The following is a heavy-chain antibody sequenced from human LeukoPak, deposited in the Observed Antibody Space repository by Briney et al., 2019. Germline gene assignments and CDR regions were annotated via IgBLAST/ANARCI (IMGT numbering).Heavy chain of an antibody. D-gene: IGHD6-13*01. V-gene: IGHV4-39*01. J-gene: IGHJ4*02. CDR1: DGSISSSSYD. CDR3: ARRVGGSSRSDY. CDR2: IHSSGST. Sequence: SETLSLTCTVSDGSISSSSYDWVWLRQPPGKGLEWIANIHSSGSTYYNPSLRSRVTISEDMSKNQFSLTLNSVTAADTAVYYCARRVGGSSRSDYWGQGTLVTISS.